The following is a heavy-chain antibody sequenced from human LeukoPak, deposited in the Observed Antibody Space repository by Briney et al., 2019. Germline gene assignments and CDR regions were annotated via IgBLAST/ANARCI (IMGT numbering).Heavy chain of an antibody. CDR3: ARDSFDGSGSLYYYYYYMDV. J-gene: IGHJ6*03. D-gene: IGHD3-10*01. V-gene: IGHV3-20*04. CDR2: INWNGGST. Sequence: GGSLRLSCAASGFTFSSYAMHWVRQAPGKGLEWVSGINWNGGSTGYADSVKGRFTISRDNAKNSLYLQMNSLRAEDTALYYCARDSFDGSGSLYYYYYYMDVWGKGTTVTVSS. CDR1: GFTFSSYA.